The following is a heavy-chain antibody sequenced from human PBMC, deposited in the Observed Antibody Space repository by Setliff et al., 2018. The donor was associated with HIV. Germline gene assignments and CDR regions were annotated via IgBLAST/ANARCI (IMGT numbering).Heavy chain of an antibody. CDR2: IYYSGSA. CDR3: ARGGTVSADFDS. Sequence: KTSETLSLTCTVSRDSIRNGAYYWGWIRQPPGKGLEWIGSIYYSGSAYYNPSFKSRVTLSVDTSENQFSLRLSSVTAADTAVYFCARGGTVSADFDSWDQGTLVTVSS. CDR1: RDSIRNGAYY. J-gene: IGHJ4*02. V-gene: IGHV4-39*07. D-gene: IGHD6-19*01.